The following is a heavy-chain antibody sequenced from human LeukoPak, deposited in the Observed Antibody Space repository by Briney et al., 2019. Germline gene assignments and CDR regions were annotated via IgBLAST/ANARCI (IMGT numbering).Heavy chain of an antibody. V-gene: IGHV3-48*01. CDR1: GFPFIEYS. Sequence: QSGGSLRLSCTASGFPFIEYSMNWVRQVPGKGLEWIAYIGIDSGNTKYADSVRGRFTISADKAKNSLYLQMNSLRVEDTAVYYCARDHNCAFDNWGQGTLVSVAS. D-gene: IGHD1-1*01. J-gene: IGHJ4*02. CDR3: ARDHNCAFDN. CDR2: IGIDSGNT.